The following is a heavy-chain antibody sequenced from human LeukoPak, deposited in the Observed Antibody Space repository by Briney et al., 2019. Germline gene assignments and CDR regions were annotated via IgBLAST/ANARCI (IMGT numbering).Heavy chain of an antibody. J-gene: IGHJ4*02. CDR1: GYSITSSSW. V-gene: IGHV4-28*01. CDR3: ARKENVYYYFDY. CDR2: IYHSGTT. Sequence: SETLSLTCAVSGYSITSSSWWGWIRQPPGKGLERIGYIYHSGTTYYNPSLQSRVTMSVDTSKNQFSLKLSSVTAVDTAVYYCARKENVYYYFDYWGQGTLVTVSS. D-gene: IGHD3-10*01.